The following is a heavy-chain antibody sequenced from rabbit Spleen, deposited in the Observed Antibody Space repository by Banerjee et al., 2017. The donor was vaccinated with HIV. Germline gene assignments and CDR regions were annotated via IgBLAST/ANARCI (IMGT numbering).Heavy chain of an antibody. CDR1: GLDFSSSYW. Sequence: QSLEESGGDLIKPGASLTLTCTASGLDFSSSYWICWVRQAPGKGLEWIACIDVVRSGTKTYYASWAKGRFTVSKTSSTTVTLQMPSLTAADTATYFCARGVAGYGWTTRLDLWGPGTLVTVS. CDR2: IDVVRSGTKT. CDR3: ARGVAGYGWTTRLDL. J-gene: IGHJ3*01. D-gene: IGHD6-1*01. V-gene: IGHV1S40*01.